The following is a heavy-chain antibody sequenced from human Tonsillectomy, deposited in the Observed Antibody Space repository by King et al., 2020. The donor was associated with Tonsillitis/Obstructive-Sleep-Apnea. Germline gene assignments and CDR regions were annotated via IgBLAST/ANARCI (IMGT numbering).Heavy chain of an antibody. Sequence: VQLVESGGGLVQPGGSLRLSCAASGFIFSSYEMNWVRQAPGKGLEWVSXXSSGGSTISYADSVKGRFTISRXXAKNSLSLQMNSLRAEDTAIYYCARKDYGDYVEWFDPWGQGTLVTVSS. J-gene: IGHJ5*02. D-gene: IGHD4-17*01. V-gene: IGHV3-48*03. CDR2: XSSGGSTI. CDR1: GFIFSSYE. CDR3: ARKDYGDYVEWFDP.